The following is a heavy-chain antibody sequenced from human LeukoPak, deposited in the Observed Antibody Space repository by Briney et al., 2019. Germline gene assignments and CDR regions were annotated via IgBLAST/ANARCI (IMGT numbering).Heavy chain of an antibody. CDR1: GYTFTDYH. J-gene: IGHJ4*02. Sequence: GASVKVSCKASGYTFTDYHLHWVRQAPGQGLEWMGWINPNSGGTNYAQKFQGRVTMTRDTSISTAYMELSRLRSDDTAVYFCARTLEFSSSPLDYWGQGTLVTVFS. D-gene: IGHD6-6*01. V-gene: IGHV1-2*02. CDR2: INPNSGGT. CDR3: ARTLEFSSSPLDY.